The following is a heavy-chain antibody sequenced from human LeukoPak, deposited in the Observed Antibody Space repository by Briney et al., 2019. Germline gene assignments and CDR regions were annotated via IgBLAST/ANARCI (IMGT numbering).Heavy chain of an antibody. V-gene: IGHV3-21*04. Sequence: GGSLRLSCAASGFTFSSYSMNWVRQAPGKGLEWVSSISSSSSYIYYADSVKGRFTISRDNAKNSLYLQMNSLRAEDTAVYYCAKVRGIVGATTVLFDYWGQGTLVTVSS. D-gene: IGHD1-26*01. J-gene: IGHJ4*02. CDR1: GFTFSSYS. CDR3: AKVRGIVGATTVLFDY. CDR2: ISSSSSYI.